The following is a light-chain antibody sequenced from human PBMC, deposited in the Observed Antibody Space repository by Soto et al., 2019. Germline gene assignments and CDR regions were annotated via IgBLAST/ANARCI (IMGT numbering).Light chain of an antibody. CDR1: SSDVGSYNH. V-gene: IGLV2-14*02. J-gene: IGLJ1*01. Sequence: QSALTQPASVSDSPGQSITISCTGISSDVGSYNHVSWYQQHPGKAPKLMIYEVNKRPSGVPDRFSGSKSGNTASLTVSGLKADDEDDYYCSSYAGSSNVFGTGTKVTVL. CDR3: SSYAGSSNV. CDR2: EVN.